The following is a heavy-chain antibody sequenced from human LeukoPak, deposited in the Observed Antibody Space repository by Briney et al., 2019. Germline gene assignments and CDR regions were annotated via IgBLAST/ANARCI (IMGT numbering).Heavy chain of an antibody. J-gene: IGHJ4*02. D-gene: IGHD5-24*01. CDR1: GFTFSSYA. V-gene: IGHV3-30*04. CDR3: ARAKGDGYTLPFDY. CDR2: ISYDGSNK. Sequence: PGGSLRLSCAASGFTFSSYAMSWVRQAPGKGLEWVAVISYDGSNKYYADSVKGRFTISRDNSKNTLYLQMNSLRAEDTAVYYCARAKGDGYTLPFDYWGQGTLVTVSS.